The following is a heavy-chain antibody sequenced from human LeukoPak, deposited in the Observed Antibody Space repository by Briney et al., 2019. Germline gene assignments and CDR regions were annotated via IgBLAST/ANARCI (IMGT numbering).Heavy chain of an antibody. CDR1: GFTFNNYG. J-gene: IGHJ6*04. Sequence: GGSLRLSCAASGFTFNNYGMHWVRQAPGKGLEWVAFIRYNGNNQYYADSVKGRFTISRDNAKNSLYLQMNSLRAEDTAVYYCAELGITMVGGVWGKGTTVTISS. V-gene: IGHV3-30*02. CDR3: AELGITMVGGV. D-gene: IGHD3-10*02. CDR2: IRYNGNNQ.